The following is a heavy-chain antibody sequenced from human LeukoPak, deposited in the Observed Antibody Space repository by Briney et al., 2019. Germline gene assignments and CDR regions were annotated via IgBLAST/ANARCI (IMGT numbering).Heavy chain of an antibody. D-gene: IGHD1-26*01. V-gene: IGHV3-21*04. Sequence: PGGSLRLSCAASGFTFSSYGMHWVRQAPGKGLEWVSSISSSSSYIYYADSVKGRFTISRDNAKNSLYLQMNSLRAEDTALYYCAKDRHRVGATYAADYWGQGTLVTVSS. CDR1: GFTFSSYG. J-gene: IGHJ4*02. CDR3: AKDRHRVGATYAADY. CDR2: ISSSSSYI.